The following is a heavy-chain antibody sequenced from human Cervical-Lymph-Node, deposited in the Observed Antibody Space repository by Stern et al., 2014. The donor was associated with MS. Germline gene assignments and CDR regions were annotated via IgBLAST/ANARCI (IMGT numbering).Heavy chain of an antibody. Sequence: EQLVESGPGLVKPSQTLSLTCTVSGASLSSLNYYWSWIRQRPGKGLEWIGFISYSGNTNYNPSLKSRVTVSADTSKTQFSLRLTSVTAADTAVYYCARDNGLRVEQFFDYWGQGILVTVSS. D-gene: IGHD4-17*01. J-gene: IGHJ4*02. V-gene: IGHV4-31*03. CDR3: ARDNGLRVEQFFDY. CDR1: GASLSSLNYY. CDR2: ISYSGNT.